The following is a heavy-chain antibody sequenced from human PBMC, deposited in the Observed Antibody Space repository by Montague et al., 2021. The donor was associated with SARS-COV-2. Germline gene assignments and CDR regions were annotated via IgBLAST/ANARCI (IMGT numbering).Heavy chain of an antibody. CDR3: VRYSGWFYFDF. CDR2: TYYRSKRYN. J-gene: IGHJ4*02. V-gene: IGHV6-1*01. Sequence: CAISGDSVSSNSATWNWVRQSPSRGLEWMGRTYYRSKRYNDYAPSVRGRLTVNPDASKNEFSLELNYVTPEDTAVYYCVRYSGWFYFDFWGQGTLVTVSS. D-gene: IGHD6-19*01. CDR1: GDSVSSNSAT.